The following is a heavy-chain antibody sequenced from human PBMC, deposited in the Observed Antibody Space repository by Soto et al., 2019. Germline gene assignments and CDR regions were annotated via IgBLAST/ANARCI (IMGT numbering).Heavy chain of an antibody. CDR2: IFYTGVT. D-gene: IGHD3-22*01. J-gene: IGHJ2*01. CDR3: VLVLDSSWYADL. Sequence: QVQLQESGPGLVKPSETLSLTCSVSGGSVSNASFYWTWIRQAPGTGLEYIGYIFYTGVTNYNPYLTSRITISLDTSKKHFSLKLNSMTAADTAVYYFVLVLDSSWYADLWGRGTLVTVSS. V-gene: IGHV4-61*03. CDR1: GGSVSNASFY.